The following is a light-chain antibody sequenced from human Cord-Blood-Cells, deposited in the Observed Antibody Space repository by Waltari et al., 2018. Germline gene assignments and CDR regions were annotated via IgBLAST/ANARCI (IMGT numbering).Light chain of an antibody. V-gene: IGLV3-1*01. CDR1: KSGGKY. J-gene: IGLJ2*01. Sequence: SYELTQLPPVSVSPGPTASLTCSRDKSGGKYPCWYQQKPGQTPVLVIYQDSKRPSGIPERFSGSNSGNTATLTISGTQAMDEADYYCQAWDSSTVVVGGGTKLTVL. CDR3: QAWDSSTVV. CDR2: QDS.